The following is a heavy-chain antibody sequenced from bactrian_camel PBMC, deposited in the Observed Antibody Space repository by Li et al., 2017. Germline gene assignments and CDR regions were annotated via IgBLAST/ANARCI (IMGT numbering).Heavy chain of an antibody. J-gene: IGHJ4*01. CDR3: AADVGSMSGNCQPNY. V-gene: IGHV3S26*01. CDR2: LDSLDGSI. Sequence: HVQLVESGGGSVQSGGSVRLSCAAPGYTYQRNLMAWFRQAPGKEREGVAALDSLDGSITYADSVKGRFTISQDDAKNTVYLQMNNLKPEDTAMYYCAADVGSMSGNCQPNYWGQGTQVTVS. CDR1: GYTYQRNL. D-gene: IGHD5*01.